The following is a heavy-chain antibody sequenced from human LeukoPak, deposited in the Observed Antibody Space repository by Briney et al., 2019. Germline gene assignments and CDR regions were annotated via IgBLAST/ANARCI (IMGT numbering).Heavy chain of an antibody. V-gene: IGHV4-59*01. CDR3: ARVGVCSGGSCYPVSGMDV. Sequence: SETLSLTCTVSGGSISSYYWSWIRQPPGKGLEWIGYIYYSGSTNYNPSLKSRVTISVDTSKNQFSLKLSSVTAADTAVYYCARVGVCSGGSCYPVSGMDVWGQGTTVTVSS. CDR2: IYYSGST. J-gene: IGHJ6*02. D-gene: IGHD2-15*01. CDR1: GGSISSYY.